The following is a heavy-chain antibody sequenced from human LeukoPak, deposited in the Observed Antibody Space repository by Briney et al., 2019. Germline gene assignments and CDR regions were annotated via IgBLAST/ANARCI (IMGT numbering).Heavy chain of an antibody. Sequence: GESLKISCKGSGYSFTSYWIGWVRQMPGKGLEWMGIIYPGDSDTRYSPSFQGQVTISADKSISTAYLQWSSLKASDTAMYYCARLHGDYSGYHYMDVWGKGTTVTVSS. CDR2: IYPGDSDT. V-gene: IGHV5-51*01. J-gene: IGHJ6*03. D-gene: IGHD4-17*01. CDR1: GYSFTSYW. CDR3: ARLHGDYSGYHYMDV.